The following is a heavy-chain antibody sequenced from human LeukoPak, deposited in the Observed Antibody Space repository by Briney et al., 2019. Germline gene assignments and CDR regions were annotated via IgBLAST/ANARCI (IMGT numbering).Heavy chain of an antibody. CDR3: VRSITMFQY. D-gene: IGHD3-10*01. CDR1: GFTFDDYG. J-gene: IGHJ1*01. Sequence: GGSLRLSCTASGFTFDDYGMSWVRQAPGKGLEWVSGISLNGGSSGYADSVKGRFTISRDNAKNSLYLQMTSLRAEDTALYYCVRSITMFQYWGQGTLVTVSS. CDR2: ISLNGGSS. V-gene: IGHV3-20*04.